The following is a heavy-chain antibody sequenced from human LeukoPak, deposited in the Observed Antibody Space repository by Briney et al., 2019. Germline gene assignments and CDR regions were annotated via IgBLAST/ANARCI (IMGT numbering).Heavy chain of an antibody. CDR2: ISGSGDST. CDR1: GFTFSSYA. CDR3: ARGDSYGSYFDY. V-gene: IGHV3-23*01. D-gene: IGHD5-18*01. Sequence: PGGSLRLSCAASGFTFSSYAMSWVRQAPGKGLEWVSAISGSGDSTYYADSVKGRFTISRDNAKNSLYLQMNSLRAEDTAVYYCARGDSYGSYFDYWGQGTLVTVSS. J-gene: IGHJ4*02.